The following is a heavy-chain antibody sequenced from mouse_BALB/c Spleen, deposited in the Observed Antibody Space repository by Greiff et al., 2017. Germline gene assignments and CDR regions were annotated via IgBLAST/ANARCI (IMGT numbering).Heavy chain of an antibody. CDR1: GFTFSSYY. J-gene: IGHJ1*01. V-gene: IGHV5-6-2*01. CDR3: ARRGSSYWYFDV. CDR2: INSNGGST. D-gene: IGHD1-1*01. Sequence: DVKLVESGGGLVKLGGSLKLSCAASGFTFSSYYMSWVRQTPEKRLELVAAINSNGGSTYYPDTVKGRFTISRDNAKNTLYLQMSSLKSEDTALYYCARRGSSYWYFDVWGAGTTVTVSS.